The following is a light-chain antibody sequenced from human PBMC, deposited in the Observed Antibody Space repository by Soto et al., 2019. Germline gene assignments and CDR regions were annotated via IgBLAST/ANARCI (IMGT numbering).Light chain of an antibody. J-gene: IGKJ4*01. CDR3: RHRGNWPSLT. CDR2: DAS. CDR1: QSITTC. V-gene: IGKV3-11*01. Sequence: EIVLTQSPATLSLSPGDRATLSCRASQSITTCLAWYQHQPGQAPRLLFYDASNRAAGVPARFRGSGSGTHLTLTISSLERGDFAIYYCRHRGNWPSLTFGGGTKLEIK.